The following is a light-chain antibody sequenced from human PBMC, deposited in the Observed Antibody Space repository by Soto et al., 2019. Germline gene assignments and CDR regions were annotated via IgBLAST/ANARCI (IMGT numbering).Light chain of an antibody. CDR2: SIS. CDR3: LLYYGGAQV. J-gene: IGLJ3*02. Sequence: QAVVTQEPSLTVSPGGTVTLTCGSSTGAVTSGYYPNWFQQKPGQPPRPLIYSISSKHSWTPDRFSGSLLGDKAALTLSGVLPEDEADYYCLLYYGGAQVFGGGTKLTVL. CDR1: TGAVTSGYY. V-gene: IGLV7-43*01.